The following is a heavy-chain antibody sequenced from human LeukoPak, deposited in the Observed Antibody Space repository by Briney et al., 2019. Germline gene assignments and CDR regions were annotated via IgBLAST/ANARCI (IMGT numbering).Heavy chain of an antibody. D-gene: IGHD3-9*01. CDR1: GGSISSGGYY. Sequence: SQTLSLTCAVSGGSISSGGYYWSWIRQPPGKGLEWIGYIYYSGSTNCNPSLKSRVTISVDTSKNQFSLKLNSVTAADTAVYYCARHERGSYYDILTGYYNVADAFDIWGQGTMVTVSS. V-gene: IGHV4-61*08. CDR2: IYYSGST. J-gene: IGHJ3*02. CDR3: ARHERGSYYDILTGYYNVADAFDI.